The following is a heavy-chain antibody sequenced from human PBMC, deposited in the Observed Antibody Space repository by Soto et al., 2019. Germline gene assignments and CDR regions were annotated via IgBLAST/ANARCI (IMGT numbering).Heavy chain of an antibody. CDR3: ARGDGYISFDC. CDR1: GGTFSSYA. V-gene: IGHV1-69*12. CDR2: IIPIFGTA. D-gene: IGHD5-12*01. Sequence: QVQLVQSGAEVKKPGSSVKVSCKASGGTFSSYAISWVRQAPGQGLEWMGGIIPIFGTANYAQKFQGGVTLTADESMSTVYRERSSLRSEDTAVYYCARGDGYISFDCWGEGTLVTVSS. J-gene: IGHJ4*02.